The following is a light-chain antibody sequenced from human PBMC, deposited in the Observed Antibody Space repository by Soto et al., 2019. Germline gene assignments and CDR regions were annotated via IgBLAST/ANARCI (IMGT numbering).Light chain of an antibody. V-gene: IGLV2-14*03. CDR1: TSDVGGFDY. CDR2: DVS. Sequence: QSALTQPASVSGSPGQSITVSCTGTTSDVGGFDYVSWYQQHPGKAPELMIFDVSNRPSGVSDRFSGSKSGNTASLTISGLQAEDEADYYCSSYTTTGTQVFGTGTKVTVL. CDR3: SSYTTTGTQV. J-gene: IGLJ1*01.